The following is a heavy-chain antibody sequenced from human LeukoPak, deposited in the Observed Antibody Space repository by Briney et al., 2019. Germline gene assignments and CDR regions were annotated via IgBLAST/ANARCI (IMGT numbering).Heavy chain of an antibody. CDR2: IRYDGSNK. CDR3: AKERDTAMVTIDY. J-gene: IGHJ4*02. D-gene: IGHD5-18*01. Sequence: GGSLRLSCAASGFAFSSYGMHWVRQAPGKGLEWVAFIRYDGSNKYYADSVKGRFTIPRDNSKNTLYLQMNSLRAEDTAVYYCAKERDTAMVTIDYWGQGTLVTVSS. V-gene: IGHV3-30*02. CDR1: GFAFSSYG.